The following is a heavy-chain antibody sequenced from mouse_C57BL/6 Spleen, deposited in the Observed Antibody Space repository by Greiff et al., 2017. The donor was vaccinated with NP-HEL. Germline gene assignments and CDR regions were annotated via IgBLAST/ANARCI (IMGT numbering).Heavy chain of an antibody. CDR2: IDPSDSYT. J-gene: IGHJ3*01. Sequence: QVQLQQPGAELVRPGPSVKLSCKASGYTFTSYWMHWVKQRPGQGLEWIGVIDPSDSYTNYNQKFKGKATLTVDTSSSTAYMQLSSLTSEDSAVYYCARENYDQTWFAYWGQGTLVTVSA. V-gene: IGHV1-59*01. D-gene: IGHD2-4*01. CDR1: GYTFTSYW. CDR3: ARENYDQTWFAY.